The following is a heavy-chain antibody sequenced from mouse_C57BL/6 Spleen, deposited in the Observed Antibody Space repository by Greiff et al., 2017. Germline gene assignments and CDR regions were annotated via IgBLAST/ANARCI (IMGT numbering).Heavy chain of an antibody. V-gene: IGHV1-66*01. D-gene: IGHD2-1*01. CDR3: AREGIYYVLFDY. CDR2: IYPGSGNT. Sequence: QVQLQQSGPELVKPGASVKISCKASGYSFTSSYIHWVKQRPGQGLEWIGWIYPGSGNTKYNEKFKGKATLTADTSSSTAYMQLSSLTSEDAAVYYCAREGIYYVLFDYWGQGTTLTVSS. J-gene: IGHJ2*01. CDR1: GYSFTSSY.